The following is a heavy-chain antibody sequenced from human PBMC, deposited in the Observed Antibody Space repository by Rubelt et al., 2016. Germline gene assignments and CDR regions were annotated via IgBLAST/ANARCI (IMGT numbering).Heavy chain of an antibody. Sequence: QVQLQESGPGLVKPSQTLSLTCTVSGGSISSGGYYWSWIRQPPGKGLEWIGEINHSGSTNYNPSLKSRVTISVDTSKNQFSLKLSSVTAADTAVYYCARRRITIVGVVAKHFDPWGQGTLVTVSS. CDR2: INHSGST. V-gene: IGHV4-31*03. CDR1: GGSISSGGYY. J-gene: IGHJ5*02. CDR3: ARRRITIVGVVAKHFDP. D-gene: IGHD3-3*01.